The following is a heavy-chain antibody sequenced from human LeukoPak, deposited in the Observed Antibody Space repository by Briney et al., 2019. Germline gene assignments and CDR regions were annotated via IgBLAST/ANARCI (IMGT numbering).Heavy chain of an antibody. V-gene: IGHV4-34*01. CDR2: INHSGST. Sequence: PSETLSLTSAVYGGSFSGYYWSWICQPPGKGLEWIGEINHSGSTNYNPSLKSRVTISVDTSKNQFSLKLSSVTAADTAVYYCARGRYYGSGSVYWGQGTLVTVSS. J-gene: IGHJ4*02. CDR1: GGSFSGYY. D-gene: IGHD3-10*01. CDR3: ARGRYYGSGSVY.